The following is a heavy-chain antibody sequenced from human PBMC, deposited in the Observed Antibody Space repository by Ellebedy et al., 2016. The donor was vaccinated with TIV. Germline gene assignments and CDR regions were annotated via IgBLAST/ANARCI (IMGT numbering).Heavy chain of an antibody. CDR1: GYTFTSYW. Sequence: GESLKISXTGSGYTFTSYWISWVRQMPGKGLEWMGRIDPSDSYINYSPSFQGHVTFSADKSISTAYLQWSSLKASDTAMYYCARTYGDYISGYYYYYGMDVWGQGTTVTVSS. V-gene: IGHV5-10-1*01. CDR2: IDPSDSYI. J-gene: IGHJ6*02. CDR3: ARTYGDYISGYYYYYGMDV. D-gene: IGHD4-17*01.